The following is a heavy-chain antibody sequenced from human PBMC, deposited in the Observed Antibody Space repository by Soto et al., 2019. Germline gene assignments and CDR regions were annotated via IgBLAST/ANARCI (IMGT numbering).Heavy chain of an antibody. D-gene: IGHD3-10*01. CDR1: GFTFISYA. Sequence: EVPLLESGGGLVQPGGSLRLSCAASGFTFISYAMNWVRQAPGKGLQWVSAISGGGDATFYADSVKGRFTISRDNSRNTVTLQMNSLGADDTAVYYCARKVPGSTTRPDYWYFELWGRGTLVTVSS. J-gene: IGHJ2*01. CDR2: ISGGGDAT. CDR3: ARKVPGSTTRPDYWYFEL. V-gene: IGHV3-23*01.